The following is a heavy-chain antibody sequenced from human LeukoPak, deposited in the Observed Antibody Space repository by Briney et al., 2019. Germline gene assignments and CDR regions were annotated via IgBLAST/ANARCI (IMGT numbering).Heavy chain of an antibody. J-gene: IGHJ4*02. D-gene: IGHD2-2*01. CDR3: ARQRDCSSTSCQGDY. CDR2: IYYSGST. CDR1: GGSISSSSYY. V-gene: IGHV4-39*01. Sequence: SETLSLTCTVSGGSISSSSYYWGWIRQPPGKGLEWIGSIYYSGSTYYNPSLKSRVTISVDTSKNQFSLKLSSVTAADTAVYYCARQRDCSSTSCQGDYWGQGTLVTVSS.